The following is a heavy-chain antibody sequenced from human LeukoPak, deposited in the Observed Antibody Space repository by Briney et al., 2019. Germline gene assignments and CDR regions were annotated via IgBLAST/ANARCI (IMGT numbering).Heavy chain of an antibody. J-gene: IGHJ4*02. CDR1: GFTFSSYW. CDR3: ARGGSSGWYGDPFDY. D-gene: IGHD6-19*01. CDR2: IDSDGRTT. Sequence: GGSLRLSCVASGFTFSSYWMHWVRQAPGKGLVWVSRIDSDGRTTNYADSVKGRFTISRDNAKNTLYLQMNSLGAEDTAVYYCARGGSSGWYGDPFDYWGQGTLVTVSS. V-gene: IGHV3-74*01.